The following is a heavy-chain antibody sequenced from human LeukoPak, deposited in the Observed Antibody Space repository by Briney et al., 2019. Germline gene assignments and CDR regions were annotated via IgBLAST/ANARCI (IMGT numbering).Heavy chain of an antibody. D-gene: IGHD6-19*01. Sequence: GESLKISCKGSGYSLTSYWIGWVRQMPGKGLEWMGIIYPGDSDTRYSPSFQGQVTISADKSISTAYLQWSSLKASDTAMYYCASCIAVAGTMEKGYYFDYWGQGTLVTVSS. J-gene: IGHJ4*02. CDR3: ASCIAVAGTMEKGYYFDY. CDR1: GYSLTSYW. V-gene: IGHV5-51*01. CDR2: IYPGDSDT.